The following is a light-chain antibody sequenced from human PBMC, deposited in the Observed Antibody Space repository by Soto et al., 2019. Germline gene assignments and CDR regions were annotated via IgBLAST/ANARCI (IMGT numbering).Light chain of an antibody. J-gene: IGLJ1*01. CDR3: CSFTTSSTYV. V-gene: IGLV2-14*01. Sequence: QSALTQPASVSGSPGQSITISCTGTSSDVGGYNYVSWYQQYPGKAPKVMIYDVTNRPSGVSNRFSGSRSGNTASLTISGLQAEDEADYYCCSFTTSSTYVFGNGTKVTVL. CDR1: SSDVGGYNY. CDR2: DVT.